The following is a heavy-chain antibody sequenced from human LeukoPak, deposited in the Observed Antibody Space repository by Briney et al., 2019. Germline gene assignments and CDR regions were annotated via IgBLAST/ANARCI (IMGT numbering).Heavy chain of an antibody. CDR3: ARQGYSNYLDY. CDR1: GGSITGYY. V-gene: IGHV4-59*08. Sequence: SETLSLTCTVSGGSITGYYWSWIRQPPGKGLEWIGYVFYSGGTLYNPSVNSRVSISVDTSKTQFSLKLTSVTAADTAVYYCARQGYSNYLDYWGQGTLATVSS. CDR2: VFYSGGT. J-gene: IGHJ4*02. D-gene: IGHD4-11*01.